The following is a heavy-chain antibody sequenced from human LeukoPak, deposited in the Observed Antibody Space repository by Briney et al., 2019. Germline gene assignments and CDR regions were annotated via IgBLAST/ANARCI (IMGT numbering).Heavy chain of an antibody. J-gene: IGHJ3*02. V-gene: IGHV4-39*07. CDR2: IYYSGST. CDR1: GGSISSSSYY. Sequence: PSETLSLTCTVSGGSISSSSYYWGWIRQPPGKGLEWIGSIYYSGSTYYNPSLKSRVTISVDTSKNQFSLKLSSVTAADTAVYYCAVSSQWLATRNAFDIWGQGTMVTVSS. D-gene: IGHD6-19*01. CDR3: AVSSQWLATRNAFDI.